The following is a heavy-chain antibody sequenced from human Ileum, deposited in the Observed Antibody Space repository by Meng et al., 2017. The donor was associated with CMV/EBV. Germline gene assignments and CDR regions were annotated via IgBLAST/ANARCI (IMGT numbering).Heavy chain of an antibody. CDR3: ARDASGYSNWFDP. CDR1: GDTFTNYN. D-gene: IGHD5-12*01. Sequence: KASGDTFTNYNIHWLRQAPGQGPEWMGILNPISGHTSYAQKFQGRVTMTRDTSTSTVDMELNSLRSEDTAVYYCARDASGYSNWFDPWGQGTLVTVSS. CDR2: LNPISGHT. V-gene: IGHV1-46*01. J-gene: IGHJ5*02.